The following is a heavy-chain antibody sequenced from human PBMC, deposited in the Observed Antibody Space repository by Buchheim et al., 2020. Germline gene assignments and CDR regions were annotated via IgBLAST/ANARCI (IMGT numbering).Heavy chain of an antibody. Sequence: EVHLVESGGGLVLFRGSLRLSCAASGFTVSNNQMTWVRQTPGKGLEWVSRISNGGRTSYADSVKGRFTIARDNSKNTLFLQMNSLRDEDTAVYYCARGQGYFDLWGRGTL. CDR2: ISNGGRT. CDR1: GFTVSNNQ. J-gene: IGHJ2*01. CDR3: ARGQGYFDL. V-gene: IGHV3-66*01.